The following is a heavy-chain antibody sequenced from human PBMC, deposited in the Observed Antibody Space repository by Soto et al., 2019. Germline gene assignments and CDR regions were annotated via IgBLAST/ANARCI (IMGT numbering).Heavy chain of an antibody. CDR3: ARRRSHSGHDFGIDY. Sequence: SETLSLTCTVSGGSISSYYWSWIRQPPGKGLEWIGYIYYSGSTNYNPSLKSRVTISVDKSKNQFSLKLSSVTAADTAVYYCARRRSHSGHDFGIDYWGQGTLVTVSS. CDR2: IYYSGST. J-gene: IGHJ4*02. D-gene: IGHD5-12*01. V-gene: IGHV4-59*12. CDR1: GGSISSYY.